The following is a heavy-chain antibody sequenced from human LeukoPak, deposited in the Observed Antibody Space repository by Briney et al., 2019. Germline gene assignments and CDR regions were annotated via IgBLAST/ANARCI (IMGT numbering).Heavy chain of an antibody. CDR3: VKDVENPPYSSSWQRDVSFDY. J-gene: IGHJ4*02. CDR1: VFTFSSLA. V-gene: IGHV3-64D*06. Sequence: GRSLGLLCSASVFTFSSLAVHWAPDAPGKGLEYVSAISRNGGSTYYAGCVASRFIISRENSKNTLCLQMSSLRDEDTAVHYCVKDVENPPYSSSWQRDVSFDYWGQGTRVIVSA. D-gene: IGHD6-13*01. CDR2: ISRNGGST.